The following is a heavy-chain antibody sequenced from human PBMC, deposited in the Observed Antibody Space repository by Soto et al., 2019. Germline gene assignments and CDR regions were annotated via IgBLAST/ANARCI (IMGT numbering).Heavy chain of an antibody. V-gene: IGHV4-61*08. J-gene: IGHJ4*02. CDR1: GGSISSGGYY. CDR3: ARRYGDYFDY. CDR2: IYYSGST. Sequence: SETLSLTCTVSGGSISSGGYYWSWIRQHPGTGLEWIGYIYYSGSTNYNPSLKSRVTISVDTSKNQFSLKLSSVTAADTAVYYCARRYGDYFDYWGQGTLVTVSS. D-gene: IGHD4-17*01.